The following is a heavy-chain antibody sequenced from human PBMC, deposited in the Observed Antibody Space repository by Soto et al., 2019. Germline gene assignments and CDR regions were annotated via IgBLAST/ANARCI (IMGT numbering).Heavy chain of an antibody. D-gene: IGHD6-19*01. CDR1: GGSISSYY. J-gene: IGHJ4*02. CDR2: IYSSGST. CDR3: ARHVRQSAVAVDY. Sequence: SETLSLTCTVSGGSISSYYWSWIRQPPGKGLEWIGYIYSSGSTNYNPSLKSRVTISVDTSKNQFSLKLSSVTAADTAVYYCARHVRQSAVAVDYWGQGTLVTVSS. V-gene: IGHV4-59*08.